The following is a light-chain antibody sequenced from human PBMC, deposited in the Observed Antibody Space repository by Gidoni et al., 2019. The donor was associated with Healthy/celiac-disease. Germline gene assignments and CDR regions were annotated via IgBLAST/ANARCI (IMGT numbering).Light chain of an antibody. Sequence: QSALTQPASVSGSPGQSITISCTGTSSDVGGYNSVSWYQQHQGKAPKLMIYAVSNRPSGVSNRFSGSKSGNTASLTISGLQAEDEADYYCSSYTSSSTVVFGGGTKLTVL. V-gene: IGLV2-14*03. CDR3: SSYTSSSTVV. CDR2: AVS. J-gene: IGLJ2*01. CDR1: SSDVGGYNS.